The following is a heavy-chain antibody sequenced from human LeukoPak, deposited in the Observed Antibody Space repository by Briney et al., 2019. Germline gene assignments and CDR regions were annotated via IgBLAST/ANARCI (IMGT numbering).Heavy chain of an antibody. V-gene: IGHV4-4*07. CDR3: ARGSTIVVFDY. J-gene: IGHJ4*02. CDR2: IYTTGTA. Sequence: SETLSLTCTVSGGSISTYYWSWIRQPAGEGLEWIGRIYTTGTANYNPSLKGRVTMSVDTSKNQFSLKLSSVTAADTAVYYCARGSTIVVFDYWGQGTLVTVSS. CDR1: GGSISTYY. D-gene: IGHD2-15*01.